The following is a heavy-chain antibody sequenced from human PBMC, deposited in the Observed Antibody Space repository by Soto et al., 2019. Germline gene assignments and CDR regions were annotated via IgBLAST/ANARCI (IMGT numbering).Heavy chain of an antibody. J-gene: IGHJ4*02. CDR3: ATPLQQLAYFDY. V-gene: IGHV1-69*02. D-gene: IGHD6-13*01. CDR1: GGTFSSDS. CDR2: IIPLRGIT. Sequence: QVQLGQSGAEVKKPGSSVKVSCKASGGTFSSDSISWVRQAPGQGLEWLGRIIPLRGITKYAQKFQGRVAITADKSTITVYMALSSLRSDDTAVYSCATPLQQLAYFDYWGQGTLVTVSS.